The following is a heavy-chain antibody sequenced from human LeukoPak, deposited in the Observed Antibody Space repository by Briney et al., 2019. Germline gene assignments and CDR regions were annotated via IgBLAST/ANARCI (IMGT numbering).Heavy chain of an antibody. D-gene: IGHD1-1*01. CDR3: AKESYSSGTGLKGAYYYGMDV. J-gene: IGHJ6*02. V-gene: IGHV3-30*04. CDR1: GFTFSSYA. Sequence: GGSLRLSCAASGFTFSSYAMPWVRQAPGKGLEWVAVISYDGSNKYYADSVKGRFTISRDNSKNTLYLQMNSLRAEDTAVYYCAKESYSSGTGLKGAYYYGMDVWGQGTTVTVSS. CDR2: ISYDGSNK.